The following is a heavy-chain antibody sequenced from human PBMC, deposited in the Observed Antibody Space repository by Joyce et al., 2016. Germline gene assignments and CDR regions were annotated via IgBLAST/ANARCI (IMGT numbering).Heavy chain of an antibody. CDR2: ISGSGGST. Sequence: EVQLFESGGGLVQPGGSLRLSCTASGLIFRRSAMSWVRQVPGKGLQGVSVISGSGGSTYYAESVSGRFTISRDNSKNTLYLQMINLRAEDTAVYYCAKNPEEWVVRHSQYYYYMDVWGKGTTVTVSS. CDR3: AKNPEEWVVRHSQYYYYMDV. CDR1: GLIFRRSA. V-gene: IGHV3-23*01. J-gene: IGHJ6*03. D-gene: IGHD6-19*01.